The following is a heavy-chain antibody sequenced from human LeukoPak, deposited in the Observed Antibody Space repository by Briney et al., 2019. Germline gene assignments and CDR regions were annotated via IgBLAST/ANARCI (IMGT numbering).Heavy chain of an antibody. Sequence: GGSLTLSCAASGFTFSSYAMSWVRQAPGKGLEWVSPISGSGSSTYYADSVKGRFTISRDNSKETRYMQMGSLRAEETGAYYCVKDQYPTWGQGALVTVSS. V-gene: IGHV3-23*01. D-gene: IGHD2-2*01. CDR1: GFTFSSYA. CDR3: VKDQYPT. J-gene: IGHJ5*02. CDR2: ISGSGSST.